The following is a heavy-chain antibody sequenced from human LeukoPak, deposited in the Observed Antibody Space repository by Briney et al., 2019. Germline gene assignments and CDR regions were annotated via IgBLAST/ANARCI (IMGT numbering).Heavy chain of an antibody. Sequence: SETLSLTCTVSGGSISSGGYYWSWIRQHPGKGLEWIGYIYYSGSTYYNPSLKSRVTISVDTSKNQFSLKLSSVTAADTAVYYCARATTYYDFWSGIDYWGQGTLVTVSS. CDR1: GGSISSGGYY. D-gene: IGHD3-3*01. J-gene: IGHJ4*02. CDR2: IYYSGST. CDR3: ARATTYYDFWSGIDY. V-gene: IGHV4-31*03.